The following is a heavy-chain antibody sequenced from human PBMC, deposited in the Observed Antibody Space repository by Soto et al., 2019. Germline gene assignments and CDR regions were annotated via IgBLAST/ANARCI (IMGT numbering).Heavy chain of an antibody. Sequence: EVQLLESGGGLVQPGGSLRLSCAASGFTFSSYAMSWVRQAPGKGLEWVSAISGSGGSTYYADSVKGRFTISRDNSKDTNYLQMNSLRAEDTAVYYWAKDRQGDCSSTSCPPYYFDYWGQGTLVTVSS. J-gene: IGHJ4*02. CDR1: GFTFSSYA. D-gene: IGHD2-2*01. CDR3: AKDRQGDCSSTSCPPYYFDY. V-gene: IGHV3-23*01. CDR2: ISGSGGST.